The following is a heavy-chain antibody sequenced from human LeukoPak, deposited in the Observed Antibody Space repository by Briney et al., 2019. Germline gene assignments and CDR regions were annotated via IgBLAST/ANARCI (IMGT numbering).Heavy chain of an antibody. D-gene: IGHD2-15*01. CDR2: ISGSGGST. CDR1: GFIFSRYA. J-gene: IGHJ4*02. V-gene: IGHV3-23*01. CDR3: AKRSGDSYFLDS. Sequence: GGSPRLSCAASGFIFSRYAMTWVRQAPGKGLEWVSSISGSGGSTYYADSVKGRFTISRDTSKSTLYLQMSSLRAEDTAVYYCAKRSGDSYFLDSWGQGTLVTVSS.